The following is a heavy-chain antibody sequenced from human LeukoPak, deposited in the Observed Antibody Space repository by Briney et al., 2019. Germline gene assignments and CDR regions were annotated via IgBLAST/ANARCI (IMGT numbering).Heavy chain of an antibody. D-gene: IGHD1-26*01. CDR3: ARAQGALYY. CDR1: GFTITTYA. CDR2: IGGGGTE. Sequence: PGGSLRLSCAVSGFTITTYAVNWVRQAPGRGLEWFSCIGGGGTEYYADSVKRRFIISSDSSQNLANLQMNSLTVEDTAVYYCARAQGALYYWGQGTLVTVSS. J-gene: IGHJ4*02. V-gene: IGHV3-23*01.